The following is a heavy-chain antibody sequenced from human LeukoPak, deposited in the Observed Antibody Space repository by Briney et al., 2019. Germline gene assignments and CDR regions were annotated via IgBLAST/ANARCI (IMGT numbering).Heavy chain of an antibody. CDR2: IYYSGST. Sequence: PSETLSLTCTVSGGSIRSYYGSWIRQPPGKGLEWIGYIYYSGSTNYNPSLKSRVTISVDTSKNQFSLRLTHVTAADPAVYYCARQRAWPLHYFDYWGQGTLVTVSS. CDR3: ARQRAWPLHYFDY. V-gene: IGHV4-59*08. D-gene: IGHD1-26*01. J-gene: IGHJ4*02. CDR1: GGSIRSYY.